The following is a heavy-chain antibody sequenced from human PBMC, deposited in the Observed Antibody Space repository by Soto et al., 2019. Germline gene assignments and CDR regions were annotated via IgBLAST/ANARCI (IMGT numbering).Heavy chain of an antibody. V-gene: IGHV1-18*04. Sequence: QVQLVQSGAEVKKPGSSVKVSCKASGYTFTSYGISWVRQAPGQGLEWMGWISAYNGNTNYAQKLQGRVTMTADTSTSTAYMELRSLRSDDTAVYYCARVILSGSTYYDILTGYYGALGYWGQGTLVTVSS. CDR1: GYTFTSYG. D-gene: IGHD3-9*01. CDR2: ISAYNGNT. J-gene: IGHJ4*02. CDR3: ARVILSGSTYYDILTGYYGALGY.